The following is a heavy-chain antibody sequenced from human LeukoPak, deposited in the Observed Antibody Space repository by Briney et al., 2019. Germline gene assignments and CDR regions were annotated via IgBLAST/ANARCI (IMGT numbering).Heavy chain of an antibody. CDR1: GFTFSSYW. CDR2: INQDGTEK. D-gene: IGHD6-13*01. V-gene: IGHV3-7*03. J-gene: IGHJ4*02. CDR3: ARGPLIAAAGTW. Sequence: GGSLRLSCAASGFTFSSYWMSWVRQAPGEGLEWVAKINQDGTEKAYVDSVRGRFTISRDNAKNSLFLQMNSLRAEDTAVYYCARGPLIAAAGTWWGQGTLVTVPS.